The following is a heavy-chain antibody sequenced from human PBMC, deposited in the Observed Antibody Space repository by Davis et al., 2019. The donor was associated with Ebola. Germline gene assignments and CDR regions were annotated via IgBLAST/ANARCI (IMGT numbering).Heavy chain of an antibody. V-gene: IGHV1-46*01. CDR3: ARDSLRFLEWSLDY. Sequence: ASVKVSCKASGYTLVSYYAHWVRQAPGQGLEWMGIINPSGGTTTYAQKFQGRVTMTRDTSTNTLYMELSSLTSGDTAVYYCARDSLRFLEWSLDYWGQGTLVTVSS. J-gene: IGHJ4*02. CDR1: GYTLVSYY. CDR2: INPSGGTT. D-gene: IGHD3-3*01.